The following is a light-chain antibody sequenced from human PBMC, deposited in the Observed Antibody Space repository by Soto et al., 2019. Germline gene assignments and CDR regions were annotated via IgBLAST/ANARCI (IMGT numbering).Light chain of an antibody. J-gene: IGKJ1*01. Sequence: EIVLTQSPATLSLSPGERATLSCRASQNVGVRLAWYQHKPGQAPRLLIYGASNRATGIPDRFSGSGSGTDFTLTISRLEPEDFAVYYCQQYGSSGTFGQGTKVDIK. CDR2: GAS. CDR3: QQYGSSGT. CDR1: QNVGVR. V-gene: IGKV3-20*01.